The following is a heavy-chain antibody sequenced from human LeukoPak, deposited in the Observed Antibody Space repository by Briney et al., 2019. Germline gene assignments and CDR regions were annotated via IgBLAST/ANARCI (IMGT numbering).Heavy chain of an antibody. CDR1: AGSISTPY. CDR3: ASGTVFGVISPQYFHY. J-gene: IGHJ4*02. CDR2: VFYGGMT. D-gene: IGHD3-3*01. Sequence: SETLSLTCSVSAGSISTPYWHWIRQSPGKGLGWIGFVFYGGMTNYNPSLRGRVTISLDTSKNQFSLSLTSVTAADTAVYYCASGTVFGVISPQYFHYWGQGTRVTVSS. V-gene: IGHV4-59*11.